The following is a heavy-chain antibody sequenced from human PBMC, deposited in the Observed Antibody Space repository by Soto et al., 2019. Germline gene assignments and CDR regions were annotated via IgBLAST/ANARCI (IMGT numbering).Heavy chain of an antibody. CDR2: ISPKSTFR. Sequence: GGSLRLSCATSGFPFNDYYMTWIRQAPGKGQEWLSHISPKSTFRNYADSVKGRFTISRDNTESSLFLQMNSLGVDDTAVYSCVRGGGGGLFEHWGQGVLVTVSS. D-gene: IGHD2-21*01. CDR1: GFPFNDYY. J-gene: IGHJ4*02. V-gene: IGHV3-11*06. CDR3: VRGGGGGLFEH.